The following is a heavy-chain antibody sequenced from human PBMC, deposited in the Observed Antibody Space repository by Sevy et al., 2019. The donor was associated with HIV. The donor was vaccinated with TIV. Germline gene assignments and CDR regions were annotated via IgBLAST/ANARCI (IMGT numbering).Heavy chain of an antibody. CDR3: AKETRDGFQ. CDR1: GFIFSTYA. V-gene: IGHV3-23*01. CDR2: IGGSGGST. D-gene: IGHD1-7*01. Sequence: GGSLRLSCAGSGFIFSTYAMTWVRQAPGKGLEWVSSIGGSGGSTYYADSVKGRFTISRDNSNNMIDLEMNSLRAEDTAVYYCAKETRDGFQWGQGTLVTVSS. J-gene: IGHJ4*02.